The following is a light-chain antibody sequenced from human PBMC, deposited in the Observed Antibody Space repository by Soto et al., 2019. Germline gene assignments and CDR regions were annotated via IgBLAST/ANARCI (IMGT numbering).Light chain of an antibody. J-gene: IGLJ2*01. Sequence: QLVLTQPPSASGTPGQRVTISCSGSSSNIGSNTVNWYQQLPGAAPKLLIFSDDQRPSGVPDRFSGSKSGTSASLAISGLQSVDEAAYYCAAWDDSLNGVLFGGGTKLTVL. CDR3: AAWDDSLNGVL. CDR1: SSNIGSNT. V-gene: IGLV1-44*01. CDR2: SDD.